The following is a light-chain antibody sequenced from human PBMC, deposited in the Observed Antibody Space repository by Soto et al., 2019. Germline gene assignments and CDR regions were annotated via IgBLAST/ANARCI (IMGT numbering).Light chain of an antibody. CDR3: ASYTTDTTRL. V-gene: IGLV2-14*01. CDR2: EVR. J-gene: IGLJ1*01. Sequence: QSVLTQPASVSGTPGQSITITSTGSNNDVGRYSYVSWYQQYPGKTPKLIIYEVRLRPSGISDRFSGSKSGITASLTISGLQPEDEADYYCASYTTDTTRLFGTGTKVTVL. CDR1: NNDVGRYSY.